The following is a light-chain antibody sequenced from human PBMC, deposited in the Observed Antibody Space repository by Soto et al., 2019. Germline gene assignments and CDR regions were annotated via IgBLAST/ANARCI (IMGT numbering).Light chain of an antibody. CDR1: QSVSSY. CDR3: QQRSNWPKT. CDR2: DAS. V-gene: IGKV3-11*01. Sequence: EIVLTQSPATLSLSPGERATLSCRASQSVSSYLSWYQQKPGQAPRLLIYDASNRATGIPARFSGSGSETDFTLTISSLAPEDFAVYYCQQRSNWPKTFCQGTKVEIK. J-gene: IGKJ1*01.